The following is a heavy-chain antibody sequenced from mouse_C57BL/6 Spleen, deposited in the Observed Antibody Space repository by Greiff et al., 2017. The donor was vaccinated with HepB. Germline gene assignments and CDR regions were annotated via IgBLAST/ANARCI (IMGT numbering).Heavy chain of an antibody. CDR3: ARPLYDGYYLFAY. CDR1: GYTFTSYW. V-gene: IGHV1-55*01. J-gene: IGHJ3*01. D-gene: IGHD2-3*01. Sequence: VQLQQPGAELVKPGASVKMSCKASGYTFTSYWITWVKQRPGQGLEWIGDIYPGSGSTNYNEKFKSKATLTVDTSSSTAYMQLSSLTSEDSAVYYCARPLYDGYYLFAYWGQGTLVTVSA. CDR2: IYPGSGST.